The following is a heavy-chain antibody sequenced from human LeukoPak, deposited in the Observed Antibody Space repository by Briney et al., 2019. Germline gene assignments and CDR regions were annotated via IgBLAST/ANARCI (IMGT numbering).Heavy chain of an antibody. D-gene: IGHD1-26*01. CDR1: GYTFTSYY. J-gene: IGHJ6*03. V-gene: IGHV1-46*01. CDR3: PRDGGGDRYSGSYYYYYYYMDV. CDR2: INPSGGST. Sequence: ASVKVSCKASGYTFTSYYMHWVRQAPGQGLEWMGMINPSGGSTSYAQKFQGRVTMTRDTSTSTVYMELSSLRSEDTAGYYCPRDGGGDRYSGSYYYYYYYMDVWGKGTTVTVSS.